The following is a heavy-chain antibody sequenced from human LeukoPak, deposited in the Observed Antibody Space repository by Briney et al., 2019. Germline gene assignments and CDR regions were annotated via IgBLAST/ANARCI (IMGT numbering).Heavy chain of an antibody. CDR2: IRYDGSNK. Sequence: GGSLRLSCAASGFTFSSYGMHWVRQAPGKGLEWVAFIRYDGSNKYYADSVKGRFTISRDNSKNTLYLQMNSLRAEDTAVYYCAKRGIVVVPAAETPSYYYYYYMDVWGKGTTVTVSS. D-gene: IGHD2-2*01. CDR1: GFTFSSYG. V-gene: IGHV3-30*02. CDR3: AKRGIVVVPAAETPSYYYYYYMDV. J-gene: IGHJ6*03.